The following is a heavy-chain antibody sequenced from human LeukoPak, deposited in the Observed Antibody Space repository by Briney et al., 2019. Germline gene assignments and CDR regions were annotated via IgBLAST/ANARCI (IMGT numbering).Heavy chain of an antibody. Sequence: SETLSLTCTVSGGSISSYYWSWIRQPPGKGLEWIGYIYYSGSTNYNPSLKSRVTISVDTSKNQFSLKLGSVTAADTAVYYCAREGYAAAEYYYYYYMDVWGKGTTVTISS. D-gene: IGHD6-13*01. J-gene: IGHJ6*03. CDR2: IYYSGST. V-gene: IGHV4-59*01. CDR3: AREGYAAAEYYYYYYMDV. CDR1: GGSISSYY.